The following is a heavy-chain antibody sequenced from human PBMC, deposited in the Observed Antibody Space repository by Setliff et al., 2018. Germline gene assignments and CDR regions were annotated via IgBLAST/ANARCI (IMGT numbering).Heavy chain of an antibody. CDR2: IYYSGSTS. J-gene: IGHJ6*03. D-gene: IGHD2-2*01. V-gene: IGHV4-31*03. CDR1: GGSISSGGYY. CDR3: AREGRSSTRGWYMDA. Sequence: LSLTCTVSGGSISSGGYYWSWIRQHPGKGLEWIGYIYYSGSTSYYNPSLKSRVTISVDTSKNQFSLKLSSVTAADTAVYYCAREGRSSTRGWYMDAWGKGTSVTVSS.